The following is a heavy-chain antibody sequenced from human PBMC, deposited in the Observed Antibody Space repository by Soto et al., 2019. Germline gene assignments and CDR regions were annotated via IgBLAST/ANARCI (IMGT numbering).Heavy chain of an antibody. CDR3: ARVSREVVPAAIDY. D-gene: IGHD2-2*01. CDR1: GFTFSSYW. J-gene: IGHJ4*02. V-gene: IGHV3-74*01. CDR2: INSDGSST. Sequence: EVQLVESGGGLVQPGGSLRLSCAASGFTFSSYWIHWVRQAPGKGLVWVSRINSDGSSTTYADSVKGRFTISRDNAKNTLYLQMTSPRAEDTAVYYCARVSREVVPAAIDYWGQGTLVTVSS.